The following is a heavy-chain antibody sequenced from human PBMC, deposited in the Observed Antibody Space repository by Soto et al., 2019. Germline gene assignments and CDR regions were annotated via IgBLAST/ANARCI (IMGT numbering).Heavy chain of an antibody. D-gene: IGHD3-22*01. J-gene: IGHJ6*02. CDR1: GGSVSSGSYY. CDR3: ARDSEVVANYGMDV. CDR2: IYYSGST. V-gene: IGHV4-61*01. Sequence: SETLSLTCTVSGGSVSSGSYYWSWIRQPPGKGLEWIGYIYYSGSTNYNPSLKSRVTISVDTSKNQFSLKLSSVTAADTAVYYCARDSEVVANYGMDVWGQGTTVTVSS.